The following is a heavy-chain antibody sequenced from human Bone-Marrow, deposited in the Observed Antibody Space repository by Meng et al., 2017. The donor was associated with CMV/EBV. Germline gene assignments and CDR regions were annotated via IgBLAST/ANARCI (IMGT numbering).Heavy chain of an antibody. Sequence: LSLTCAASGFTFSSNDMHWVRQTTGKGLEWVSAIGTAGDTYYPGSVKGRFTISRENAKNSFYLQMNSLRAGDTAVYYCAREREWVHYYYGMDVWGQGTTVTVSS. CDR1: GFTFSSND. D-gene: IGHD3-3*01. J-gene: IGHJ6*02. CDR3: AREREWVHYYYGMDV. CDR2: IGTAGDT. V-gene: IGHV3-13*01.